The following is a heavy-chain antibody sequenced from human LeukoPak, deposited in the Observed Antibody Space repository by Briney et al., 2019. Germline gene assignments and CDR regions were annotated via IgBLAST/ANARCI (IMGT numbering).Heavy chain of an antibody. CDR3: ARGSAGFDS. V-gene: IGHV4-59*01. J-gene: IGHJ4*02. CDR1: GGSISSYY. Sequence: PSETLSLTCTVSGGSISSYYWSWIRQPPGKGLEWIGYIYYSGSTNYNPSLKSRLTMSADTSKNQFSLKLSSVTAADTAIYYCARGSAGFDSWGQGTLVTVSS. CDR2: IYYSGST.